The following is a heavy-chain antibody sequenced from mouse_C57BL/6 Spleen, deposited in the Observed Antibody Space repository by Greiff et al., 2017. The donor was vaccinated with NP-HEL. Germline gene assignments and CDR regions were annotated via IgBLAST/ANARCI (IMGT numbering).Heavy chain of an antibody. CDR1: GYTFTSYW. Sequence: QVQLQQPGAELVRPGTSVKLSCKASGYTFTSYWMHWVKQRPGQGLAWIGVIDPSDSYTNYNPKFKGKATLTVDTSSSTAYMQLSSLTSEYSAVYYCASSSSNDWYYDVWGTGTTVTVSS. D-gene: IGHD4-1*01. CDR2: IDPSDSYT. V-gene: IGHV1-59*01. J-gene: IGHJ1*03. CDR3: ASSSSNDWYYDV.